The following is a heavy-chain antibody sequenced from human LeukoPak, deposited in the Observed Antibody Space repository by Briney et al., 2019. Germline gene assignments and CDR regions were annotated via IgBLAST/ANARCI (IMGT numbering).Heavy chain of an antibody. V-gene: IGHV3-66*01. D-gene: IGHD6-13*01. CDR1: GFTVSSNY. Sequence: GGSLRLSCAASGFTVSSNYMSWVRQAPGKGLEWVSVIYSGGSTYYADSVKGRFTISGDNSKNTLYLQMNSLRAEDTAVYYCARYSSSWYFDYWGQGTLVTVSS. CDR3: ARYSSSWYFDY. J-gene: IGHJ4*02. CDR2: IYSGGST.